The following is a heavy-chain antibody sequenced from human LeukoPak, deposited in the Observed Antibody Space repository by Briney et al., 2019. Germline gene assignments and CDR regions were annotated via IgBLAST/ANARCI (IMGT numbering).Heavy chain of an antibody. V-gene: IGHV3-11*05. D-gene: IGHD3-16*01. J-gene: IGHJ3*02. CDR3: ARDRDYRAFDI. CDR1: GFTFSDYF. Sequence: KPGGSLRLSCAASGFTFSDYFMSWIRQAPGKGLEWVSYISSTTNYTNYADSVKGRFTISRDNAKNSLYLQMSSLRAEDTAVYYCARDRDYRAFDIWGQGTVVTVSS. CDR2: ISSTTNYT.